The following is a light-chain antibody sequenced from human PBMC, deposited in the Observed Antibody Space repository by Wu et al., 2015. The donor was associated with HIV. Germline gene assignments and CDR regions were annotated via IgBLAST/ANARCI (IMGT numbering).Light chain of an antibody. V-gene: IGKV1-8*01. CDR3: QQYYNSPH. CDR1: QGIGTS. Sequence: AIRMTQSPSSLSASTGDRVTITCRASQGIGTSLAWYQQIPGKAPKLLIYGASSLQNGVPSRFSGSGSGTDFALIISCLQSEDFAIYYCQQYYNSPHFGPGTKV. J-gene: IGKJ3*01. CDR2: GAS.